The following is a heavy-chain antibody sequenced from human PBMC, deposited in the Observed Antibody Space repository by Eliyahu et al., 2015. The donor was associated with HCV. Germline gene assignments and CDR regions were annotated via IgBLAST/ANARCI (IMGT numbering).Heavy chain of an antibody. Sequence: QLLLHQSGPGQVKPSETLSLTCTFSGXSISASTYYWGWIRXPPGKGLEWIGEGFYYDXGGSTYYNPSVKSRITXSVXPSNNAFSLNLNSVXAADTAVYYCTXQWEXYGDYAGWGQGTLVTVSS. CDR3: TXQWEXYGDYAG. V-gene: IGHV4-39*01. CDR1: GXSISASTYY. J-gene: IGHJ4*02. D-gene: IGHD4-17*01. CDR2: FYYDXGGST.